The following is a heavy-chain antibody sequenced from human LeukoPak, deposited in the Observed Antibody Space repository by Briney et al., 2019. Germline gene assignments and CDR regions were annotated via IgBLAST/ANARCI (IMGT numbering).Heavy chain of an antibody. CDR1: GDSVSSNSAA. CDR3: ARGDLGSPRIGTTWYFDL. J-gene: IGHJ2*01. CDR2: TYYRSKWYN. V-gene: IGHV6-1*01. Sequence: SQTLSLTCAISGDSVSSNSAAWNWIRQSPSRGLEWLGRTYYRSKWYNDYAVSVKSRITINPDTSKNQFSLQLNSVTPEDTAVYYCARGDLGSPRIGTTWYFDLWGRGTLVTVSS. D-gene: IGHD1-14*01.